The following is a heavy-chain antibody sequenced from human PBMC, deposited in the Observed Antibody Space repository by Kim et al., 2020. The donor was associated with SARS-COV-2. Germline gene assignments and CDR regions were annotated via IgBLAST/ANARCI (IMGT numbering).Heavy chain of an antibody. J-gene: IGHJ4*02. CDR1: GFTFSSYD. Sequence: GGSLRLSCAASGFTFSSYDMSWVRQAPGKGLEWVSAISGSGGSTYYADSVKGRFTISRDNSKNTVYLQMNSLRAEDTAVYYCAKGLRGYFDYWGQGTLVTPSS. CDR3: AKGLRGYFDY. CDR2: ISGSGGST. D-gene: IGHD3-16*01. V-gene: IGHV3-23*01.